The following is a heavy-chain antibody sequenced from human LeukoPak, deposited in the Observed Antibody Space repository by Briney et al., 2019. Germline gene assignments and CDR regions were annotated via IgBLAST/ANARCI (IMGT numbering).Heavy chain of an antibody. CDR1: GDSVSSNSAA. D-gene: IGHD3-3*01. Sequence: SQTLSLTCALSGDSVSSNSAAWDWLRQSPSRGLEWLGRTYYRSNWYNDYAVSVKSRITINPHTSKNQFSLQLNSVTPEDTAVYYCARGVTIIDYWGQGTLVTVSS. V-gene: IGHV6-1*01. CDR3: ARGVTIIDY. J-gene: IGHJ4*02. CDR2: TYYRSNWYN.